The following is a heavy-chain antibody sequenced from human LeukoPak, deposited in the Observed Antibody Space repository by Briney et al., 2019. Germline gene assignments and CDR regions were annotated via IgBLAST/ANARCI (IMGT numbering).Heavy chain of an antibody. D-gene: IGHD2-21*02. CDR1: GFLVSSDY. CDR3: ARCSGDCYYGFDI. CDR2: IHASGNT. J-gene: IGHJ3*02. Sequence: PGGSLRLSCATSGFLVSSDYMSWVRQAPGKGLECVSLIHASGNTYFPDSVKGRFTVSRDNSKNTLYLQMNSLRAEDTAVYYCARCSGDCYYGFDIWGQGTMVTVSS. V-gene: IGHV3-53*01.